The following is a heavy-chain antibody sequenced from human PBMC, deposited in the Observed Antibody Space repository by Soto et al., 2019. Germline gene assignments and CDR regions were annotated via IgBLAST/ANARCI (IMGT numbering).Heavy chain of an antibody. CDR1: GFDCSSYG. CDR3: AREPVGPDYAMDV. CDR2: LGFDGGGR. Sequence: QMQLVESGGGVVQPGTSLRLSCAASGFDCSSYGMHWVRQTPGKGLEWVAVLGFDGGGRYYADSVKGRFTISRDNSKKMLYLQMDSLRAEDTALYHCAREPVGPDYAMDVWGQGTTVTVSS. D-gene: IGHD1-26*01. J-gene: IGHJ6*02. V-gene: IGHV3-33*01.